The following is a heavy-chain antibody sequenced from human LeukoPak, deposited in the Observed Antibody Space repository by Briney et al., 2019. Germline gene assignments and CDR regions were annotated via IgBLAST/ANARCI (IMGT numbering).Heavy chain of an antibody. CDR2: INLNSGGT. CDR3: ARVPRIAVAGNRWFDP. CDR1: GYTFTGYY. Sequence: GASVKVSCKASGYTFTGYYMHWVRQAPGQGLEWMGWINLNSGGTNYAQKFQGRVTMTRDTSISTAYMELSRLRSDDTAVYYCARVPRIAVAGNRWFDPWGQGTLVTVSS. D-gene: IGHD6-19*01. V-gene: IGHV1-2*02. J-gene: IGHJ5*02.